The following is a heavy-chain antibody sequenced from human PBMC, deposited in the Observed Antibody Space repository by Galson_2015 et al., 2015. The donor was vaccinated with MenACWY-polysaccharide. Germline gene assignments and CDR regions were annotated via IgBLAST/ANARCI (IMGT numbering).Heavy chain of an antibody. V-gene: IGHV1-18*01. CDR3: ARDQRSYYYYYTDV. J-gene: IGHJ6*03. CDR1: GYTFTSYG. CDR2: ISAYNGNT. Sequence: SVKVSCKASGYTFTSYGISWVRQAPGQGLEWMGWISAYNGNTNYAQKLQGRVTMTTGTSTSTAYMELRSLRSDDTAVYYCARDQRSYYYYYTDVWGKGTTVTVSS.